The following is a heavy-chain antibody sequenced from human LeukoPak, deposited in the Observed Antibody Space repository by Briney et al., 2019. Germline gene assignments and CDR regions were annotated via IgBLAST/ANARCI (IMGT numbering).Heavy chain of an antibody. CDR1: GFSFSDYS. V-gene: IGHV3-48*01. CDR2: ITSRSAFT. J-gene: IGHJ6*03. CDR3: ARDLTSAYWSPGGYYYYMDV. Sequence: GGSLRLSCVASGFSFSDYSMNWVRQSPGKGLEWISYITSRSAFTYFADSVEGRFTVSRDDAKNSLYLYLTSLRVDDTAVYYCARDLTSAYWSPGGYYYYMDVWGKGTAVTVSS. D-gene: IGHD3-16*01.